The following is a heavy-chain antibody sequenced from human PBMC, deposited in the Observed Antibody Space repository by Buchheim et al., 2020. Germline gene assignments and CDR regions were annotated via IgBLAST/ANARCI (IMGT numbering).Heavy chain of an antibody. J-gene: IGHJ4*02. CDR3: ITGVVGAPYTFF. V-gene: IGHV3-15*01. CDR1: GFTFSDVW. D-gene: IGHD2-15*01. Sequence: EVQLVESGGGLVKPGGCLRLSCAASGFTFSDVWMSWVRQAPGKGLEWVGRIKSKTAGETTDYADPVKGRFSISRDDSQNTLYLQMSSLKTEDTAVYFCITGVVGAPYTFFWGQGTL. CDR2: IKSKTAGETT.